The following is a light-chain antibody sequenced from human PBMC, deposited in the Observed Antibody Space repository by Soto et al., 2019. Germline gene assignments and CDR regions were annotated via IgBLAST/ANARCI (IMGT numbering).Light chain of an antibody. CDR2: SAS. J-gene: IGKJ1*01. V-gene: IGKV3-20*01. CDR3: QQYGSSPWT. Sequence: EIVLTQSPATLSLSPGERATLSCRASQSISDTLAWYQQKPGQAPRLLIYSASRGATGFPARFSGSGSGTDFTLTISRLEPEDFAVYYCQQYGSSPWTFGQGTKVDIK. CDR1: QSISDT.